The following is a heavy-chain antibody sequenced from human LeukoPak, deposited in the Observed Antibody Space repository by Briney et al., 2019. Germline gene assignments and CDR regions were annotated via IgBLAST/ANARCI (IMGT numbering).Heavy chain of an antibody. D-gene: IGHD7-27*01. V-gene: IGHV3-53*01. J-gene: IGHJ3*02. CDR2: IYSGGST. Sequence: GGSLRLSCAASGVTVSSNYMSWVRQAPGKGLEWVSVIYSGGSTYYADSVKGRFTISRDNSKNTLYLQMNSLRAEDTAVYYCARSVTTRPWGAFDIWGQGTMVTVSS. CDR1: GVTVSSNY. CDR3: ARSVTTRPWGAFDI.